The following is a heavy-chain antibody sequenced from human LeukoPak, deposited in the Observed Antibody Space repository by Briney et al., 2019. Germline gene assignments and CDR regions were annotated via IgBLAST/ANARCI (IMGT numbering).Heavy chain of an antibody. CDR1: GFAFSTSH. J-gene: IGHJ4*02. D-gene: IGHD5-12*01. V-gene: IGHV3-48*01. CDR2: ISGSGRTK. CDR3: ARDSSRGYATDY. Sequence: PGGSLRLSCAASGFAFSTSHMNWVRPAPGKGLEWLSYISGSGRTKFYADSVKGRFSISRDNAKNTLYLQMNSLRAEDTALYHCARDSSRGYATDYWGQGTLVTVSS.